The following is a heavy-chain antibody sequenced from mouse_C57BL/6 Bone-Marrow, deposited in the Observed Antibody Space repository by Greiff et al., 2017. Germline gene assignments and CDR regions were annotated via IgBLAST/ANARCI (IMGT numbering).Heavy chain of an antibody. CDR3: ARTPPITTVVARYWYFDV. D-gene: IGHD1-1*01. V-gene: IGHV1-55*01. Sequence: QVQLQQPGAELVKPGASVKMSCKASGYTFTSYWITWVKQRPGQGLEWIGDIYPGSGSTNYNEKFKSKATLTVDTSSCTAYMQLSSLTSEDSAVYYCARTPPITTVVARYWYFDVWGTGTTVTVSS. J-gene: IGHJ1*03. CDR2: IYPGSGST. CDR1: GYTFTSYW.